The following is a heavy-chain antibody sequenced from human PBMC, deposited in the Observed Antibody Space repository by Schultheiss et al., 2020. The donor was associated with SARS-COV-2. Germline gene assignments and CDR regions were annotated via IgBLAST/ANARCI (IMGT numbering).Heavy chain of an antibody. V-gene: IGHV4-34*01. CDR3: ARDSNDYGDYYWYFDL. J-gene: IGHJ2*01. CDR2: INHSGST. D-gene: IGHD4-17*01. CDR1: GGSFSGYY. Sequence: SETLSLTCAVYGGSFSGYYWSWIRQPPGKGLEWIGEINHSGSTNYNPSLKSRVTISVDTSKNQFSLKLSSVTAADTAVYYCARDSNDYGDYYWYFDLWGRGTLVTVSS.